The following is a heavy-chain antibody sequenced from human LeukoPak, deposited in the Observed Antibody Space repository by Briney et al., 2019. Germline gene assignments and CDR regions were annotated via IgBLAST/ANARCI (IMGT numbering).Heavy chain of an antibody. J-gene: IGHJ5*02. CDR2: ISGSGGST. Sequence: GGSLRLSCAASGFTFSDYSMNWVRQAPGKGLEWVSAISGSGGSTYYADSVKGRFTISRDNSKNTLYLQMNSLRAEDTAVYYCAKSPAARPSDWFDPWGQGTLVTVSS. D-gene: IGHD6-6*01. CDR1: GFTFSDYS. CDR3: AKSPAARPSDWFDP. V-gene: IGHV3-23*01.